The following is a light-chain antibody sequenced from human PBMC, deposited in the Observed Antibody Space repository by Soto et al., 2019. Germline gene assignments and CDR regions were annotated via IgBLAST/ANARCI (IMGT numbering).Light chain of an antibody. CDR1: SSDVGGYNY. CDR3: CSYAGSYSYV. CDR2: DVS. J-gene: IGLJ1*01. V-gene: IGLV2-11*01. Sequence: QSALTQPRSVSGSPGQSVTISCTGTSSDVGGYNYVSWYQEQPGKAPKLMIYDVSKRPSGVPDRFSGSKSGNTASLTISGLQAEDEADYYCCSYAGSYSYVFGTGTKVTGL.